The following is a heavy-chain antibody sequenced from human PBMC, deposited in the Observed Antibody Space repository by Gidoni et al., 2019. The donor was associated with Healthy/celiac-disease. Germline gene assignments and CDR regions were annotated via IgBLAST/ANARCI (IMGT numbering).Heavy chain of an antibody. V-gene: IGHV6-1*01. Sequence: QVQLQQSGPGLVKPSQPLSLPCSISRDRVSTHNAAWNWIRQSPSRGLNWLGRTYYRSKWYNDYAVSVKSRITINPDTSKNQFSLQLNSVTPEDTAVYYCARVGEYCSGGSCYQNDYWGQGTLVTVSS. J-gene: IGHJ4*02. CDR1: RDRVSTHNAA. CDR3: ARVGEYCSGGSCYQNDY. CDR2: TYYRSKWYN. D-gene: IGHD2-15*01.